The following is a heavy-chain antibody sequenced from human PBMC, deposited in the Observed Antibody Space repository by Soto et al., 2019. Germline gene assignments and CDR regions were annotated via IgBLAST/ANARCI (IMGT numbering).Heavy chain of an antibody. J-gene: IGHJ5*02. V-gene: IGHV4-39*01. CDR2: IYYSGTT. CDR3: ATSNWFDP. CDR1: GGSVSSSGYY. Sequence: QLQLQESGPGLVKPSETLSLTCTVSGGSVSSSGYYWGWIRQPPGKGLEWIGTIYYSGTTYYHPSLTSRVTISVATSKNQFSLKLSSVTAADAAVYYCATSNWFDPWGQGTLVTVSS.